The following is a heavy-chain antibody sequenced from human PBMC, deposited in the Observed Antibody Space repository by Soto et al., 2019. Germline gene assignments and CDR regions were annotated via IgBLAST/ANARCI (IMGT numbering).Heavy chain of an antibody. Sequence: SETLSLTCAVSGGSFTSNNWWTWVRQPPGQGLEWIGEIYRTGSTNYNPSLKSRVTISLDKSENQFSLKVTSLTAPDTAVYYCASRDPGTSVDYWGQGTLVTVSS. CDR2: IYRTGST. V-gene: IGHV4-4*02. D-gene: IGHD1-7*01. CDR1: GGSFTSNNW. J-gene: IGHJ4*02. CDR3: ASRDPGTSVDY.